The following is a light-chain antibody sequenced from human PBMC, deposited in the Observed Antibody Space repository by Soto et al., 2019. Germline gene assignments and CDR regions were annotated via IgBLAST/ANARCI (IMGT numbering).Light chain of an antibody. Sequence: EVVLTQSPVTLSLAPGERTTLSCRASQSVSGYLAWYQQKPAQAPRLLIYDVSNRATGIPARFSGSGSGTDFTLTISSLEPEAFAIYYCQQRNYWQVTFGQGTRLEI. CDR1: QSVSGY. CDR2: DVS. CDR3: QQRNYWQVT. V-gene: IGKV3-11*01. J-gene: IGKJ5*01.